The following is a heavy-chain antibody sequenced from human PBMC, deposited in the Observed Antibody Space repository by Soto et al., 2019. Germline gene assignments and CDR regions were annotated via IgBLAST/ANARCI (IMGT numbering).Heavy chain of an antibody. Sequence: QIQLQLSGPGLVKPSQTLSLTCAISGDSVSSTSAAWNWIRQSPSRGLEWLGRTFYDSTWYTDYAPSVKGRRTINADTSNNHFSRHLNSVTPDDTALYYCARNYYGSGSYYSSFDYWGQGALVTVSS. CDR2: TFYDSTWYT. V-gene: IGHV6-1*01. J-gene: IGHJ4*02. CDR1: GDSVSSTSAA. D-gene: IGHD3-10*01. CDR3: ARNYYGSGSYYSSFDY.